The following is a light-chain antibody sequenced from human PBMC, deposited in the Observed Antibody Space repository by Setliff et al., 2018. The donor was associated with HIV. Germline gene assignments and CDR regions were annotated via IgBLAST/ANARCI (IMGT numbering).Light chain of an antibody. J-gene: IGLJ1*01. CDR1: SSDVGGYNY. CDR2: DVS. V-gene: IGLV2-11*01. Sequence: QSALTQPRSVSGSPGQSVTISCTGTSSDVGGYNYVSWYQQYPGKAPKLMIYDVSKRPSGVANRFSGSKSGNTASLTISGLQAEDEADYYCCSYTSSSTLVFGTGTRSPS. CDR3: CSYTSSSTLV.